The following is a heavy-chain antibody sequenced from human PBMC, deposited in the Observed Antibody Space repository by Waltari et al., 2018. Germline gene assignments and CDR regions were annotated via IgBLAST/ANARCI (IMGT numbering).Heavy chain of an antibody. CDR2: ISWNSGSI. J-gene: IGHJ4*02. Sequence: EVQLVESGGGLVQPGRSLRLSCAASGFTFDDYAMHWVRQAPGKGLEWVSGISWNSGSIGYADSVKGRFTISRDNAKNSLYLQMNSLRAEDTAVYYCARGAIFFEWGQGTLVTVSS. CDR1: GFTFDDYA. V-gene: IGHV3-9*01. CDR3: ARGAIFFE. D-gene: IGHD3-9*01.